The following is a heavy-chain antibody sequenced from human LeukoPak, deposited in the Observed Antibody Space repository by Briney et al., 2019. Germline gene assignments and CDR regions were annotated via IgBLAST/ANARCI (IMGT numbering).Heavy chain of an antibody. CDR1: GYTFTGYY. CDR2: INPNSGGT. J-gene: IGHJ3*02. CDR3: AKGSDYEDAFDI. D-gene: IGHD4-17*01. Sequence: ASLKLSCKASGYTFTGYYMHWVRQAPGQGLEWMGWINPNSGGTNYAQTLQGRVTMTRDTSISTAYMELSRLRSDDTAVYYCAKGSDYEDAFDIWGQGTMVTVSS. V-gene: IGHV1-2*02.